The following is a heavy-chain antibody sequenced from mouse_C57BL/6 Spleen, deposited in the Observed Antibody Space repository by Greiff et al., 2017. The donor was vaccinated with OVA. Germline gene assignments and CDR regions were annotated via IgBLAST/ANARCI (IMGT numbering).Heavy chain of an antibody. Sequence: EVQGVESGGGLVKPGGSLKLSCAASGFTFSSYAMSWVRQTPEKRLEWVATISDGGSYTYYPDNVKGRFTISRDNAKNNLYLQMSHLKSEDTAMYYCARAVYGNYGAMDYWGQGTSVTVSS. D-gene: IGHD2-1*01. V-gene: IGHV5-4*01. CDR2: ISDGGSYT. CDR3: ARAVYGNYGAMDY. J-gene: IGHJ4*01. CDR1: GFTFSSYA.